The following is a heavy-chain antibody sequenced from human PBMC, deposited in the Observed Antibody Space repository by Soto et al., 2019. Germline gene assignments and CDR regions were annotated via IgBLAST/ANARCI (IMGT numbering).Heavy chain of an antibody. V-gene: IGHV4-34*01. CDR2: INHSGST. CDR1: GGSFSGYY. J-gene: IGHJ4*02. Sequence: SETLSLTCAVYGGSFSGYYWSWIRQPPGKGLEWIGEINHSGSTNYNPSLKSRVTISVDTSKNQFSLKLSSVTAADTAVYYCARGLSYNWNHQHDYWGQGTLVTVSS. CDR3: ARGLSYNWNHQHDY. D-gene: IGHD1-20*01.